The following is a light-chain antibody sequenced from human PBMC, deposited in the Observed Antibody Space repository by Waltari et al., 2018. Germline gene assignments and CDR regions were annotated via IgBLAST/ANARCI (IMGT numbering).Light chain of an antibody. CDR2: SNN. J-gene: IGLJ2*01. Sequence: QPVLTQPPSVSGAPGQRVTISCPGTNSNLGARYAVHWYQQVPGTAPKLLIYSNNRRPSGVPDRFSGSHSGTSASLTISGLQPEDEADYYCQSYDSSLSGSLFGGGTKVTVL. CDR3: QSYDSSLSGSL. CDR1: NSNLGARYA. V-gene: IGLV1-40*01.